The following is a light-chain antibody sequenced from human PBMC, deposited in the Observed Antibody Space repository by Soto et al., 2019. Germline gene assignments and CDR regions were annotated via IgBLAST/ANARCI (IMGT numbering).Light chain of an antibody. CDR2: KAS. CDR3: QQSSGT. J-gene: IGKJ1*01. Sequence: DIQITQSPSTLSASVGDRVTITCRASQSISSWLAWYQQKPGKAPKLLIYKASSLESGVPSRFSGSGSGTEFTLTISSLQPDDFATYYCQQSSGTFGQGTKVDIK. CDR1: QSISSW. V-gene: IGKV1-5*03.